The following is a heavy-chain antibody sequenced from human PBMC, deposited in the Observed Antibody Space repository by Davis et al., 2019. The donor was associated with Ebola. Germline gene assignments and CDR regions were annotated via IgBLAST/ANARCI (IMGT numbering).Heavy chain of an antibody. CDR2: ISYDGSNK. V-gene: IGHV3-30*03. J-gene: IGHJ6*02. CDR3: ARDGWTYYYESSGPRGYYYGRDV. CDR1: GFTFSNAW. D-gene: IGHD3-22*01. Sequence: WGSLRLSCAASGFTFSNAWMSWVRHAPGKALEWAAVISYDGSNKYYADSVKGRFTIPRDNSNNTLYLQMNSLRAEDTAVYYCARDGWTYYYESSGPRGYYYGRDVWGQGTTVTVSS.